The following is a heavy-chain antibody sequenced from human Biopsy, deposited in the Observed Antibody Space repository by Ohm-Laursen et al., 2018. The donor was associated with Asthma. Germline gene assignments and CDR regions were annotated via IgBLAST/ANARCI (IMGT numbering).Heavy chain of an antibody. J-gene: IGHJ4*02. CDR1: GFNFTTYA. Sequence: SLRLSCTASGFNFTTYAIAWIRQAPGRGLEWISAISGSGRSAYYADSMKGPFTITRDNAKNTVYLQMNSLRAEDSAIYYCAKYSVFCYRGGNDYWGQGIVVTVSS. V-gene: IGHV3-23*01. CDR2: ISGSGRSA. CDR3: AKYSVFCYRGGNDY. D-gene: IGHD2-2*01.